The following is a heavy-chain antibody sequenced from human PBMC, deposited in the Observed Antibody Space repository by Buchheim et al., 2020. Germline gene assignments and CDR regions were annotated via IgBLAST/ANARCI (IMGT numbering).Heavy chain of an antibody. CDR3: ARRGSGWTYYLDY. V-gene: IGHV1-46*01. D-gene: IGHD6-19*01. CDR2: INPSGGTT. Sequence: QVQLVQSGAEVRKPGASVKISCKASGYTFSSYFVHWVRQAPGLGLEWLGLINPSGGTTTYAQKFRGTIPREMSTSTVYLELSSLTSEDTAVYYCARRGSGWTYYLDYWGQGTL. J-gene: IGHJ4*02. CDR1: GYTFSSYF.